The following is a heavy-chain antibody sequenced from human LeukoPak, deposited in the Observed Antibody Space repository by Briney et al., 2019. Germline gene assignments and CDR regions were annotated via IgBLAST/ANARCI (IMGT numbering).Heavy chain of an antibody. D-gene: IGHD5-18*01. Sequence: ASVKVSCKASGYTFISYYMHWVRQAPGQGLEWMGIINPSGGSTSYAQKFQGRVTMTRDTSTSTVYMELSSLRSEDTAVYYCARGTGYSYLSNYYYYYMDVWGKGTTVTVSS. CDR3: ARGTGYSYLSNYYYYYMDV. CDR2: INPSGGST. CDR1: GYTFISYY. V-gene: IGHV1-46*01. J-gene: IGHJ6*03.